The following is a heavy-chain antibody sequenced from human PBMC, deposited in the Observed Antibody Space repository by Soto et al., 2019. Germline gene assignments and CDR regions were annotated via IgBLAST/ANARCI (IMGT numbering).Heavy chain of an antibody. Sequence: ATLPLTCAVSGYSITSGYYWGWIRQPPGKGLEWMGTIHHTGGTYYNPSLKSRVSMSIDTSKNQFSLRLSSVTAADTAVHYCARVVSDCNSASCIRGMWFDPCGKGPPVT. J-gene: IGHJ5*02. CDR3: ARVVSDCNSASCIRGMWFDP. D-gene: IGHD2-2*01. CDR1: GYSITSGYY. CDR2: IHHTGGT. V-gene: IGHV4-38-2*01.